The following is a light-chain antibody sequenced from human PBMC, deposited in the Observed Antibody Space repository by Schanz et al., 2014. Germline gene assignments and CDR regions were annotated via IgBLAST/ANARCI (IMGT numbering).Light chain of an antibody. V-gene: IGLV2-11*01. CDR2: DVT. Sequence: QSALTQPRSVSGSPGQSVTISCSGTSSDIGGYNYVSWYQEHPGKAPKLMIFDVTKRPSGVPDRFSGSKSGNTASLTVSGLQAEDEADYYCSSYAGSNNFCVFGTGTKLTVL. J-gene: IGLJ1*01. CDR1: SSDIGGYNY. CDR3: SSYAGSNNFCV.